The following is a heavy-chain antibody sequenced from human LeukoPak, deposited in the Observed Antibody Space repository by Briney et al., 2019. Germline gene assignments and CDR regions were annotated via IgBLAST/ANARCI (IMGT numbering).Heavy chain of an antibody. Sequence: SVKVSCKASGGTFSSYAISWVRQAPGQGLEWMGGIIPIFGTANYAQKFQGRVTITADESTSTAYMELSSQRSEDTAVYYCARDSPGIAAAGTSSWGQGTLVTVSS. CDR3: ARDSPGIAAAGTSS. J-gene: IGHJ5*02. V-gene: IGHV1-69*13. CDR1: GGTFSSYA. CDR2: IIPIFGTA. D-gene: IGHD6-13*01.